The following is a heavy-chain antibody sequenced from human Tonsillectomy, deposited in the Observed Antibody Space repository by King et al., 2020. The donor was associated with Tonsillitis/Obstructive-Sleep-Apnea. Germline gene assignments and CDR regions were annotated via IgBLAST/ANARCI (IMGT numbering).Heavy chain of an antibody. CDR3: ARDGSNAFAI. CDR2: IWYDGNNK. D-gene: IGHD4/OR15-4a*01. Sequence: VQLVESGGGVVQPGRSLRLSCAASGFTFSSYGMYWVRQAPGKGLEWVAVIWYDGNNKYYADSVKGRFNISRDKSKNTLYLQMNSLRAEDTAVYYCARDGSNAFAIWGQGTMVTVSS. CDR1: GFTFSSYG. J-gene: IGHJ3*02. V-gene: IGHV3-33*01.